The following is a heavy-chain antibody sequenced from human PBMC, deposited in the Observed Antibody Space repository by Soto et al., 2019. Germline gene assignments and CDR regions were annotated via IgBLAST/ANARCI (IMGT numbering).Heavy chain of an antibody. V-gene: IGHV1-69*12. Sequence: QVPLVQSGAQVKKPGSSVKVSCKASGGTFSSYAINWVRQAPGQGLEWMGAIIPIFATPNYAQQFLGRLTITADESTSTAYMELSSLRAEETAVYYCAKGARIFGEDHGFDIWGRGTMVTVSS. CDR3: AKGARIFGEDHGFDI. CDR2: IIPIFATP. CDR1: GGTFSSYA. D-gene: IGHD3-3*02. J-gene: IGHJ3*02.